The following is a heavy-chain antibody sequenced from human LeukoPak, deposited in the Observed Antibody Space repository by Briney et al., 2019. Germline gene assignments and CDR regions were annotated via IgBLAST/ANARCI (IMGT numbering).Heavy chain of an antibody. CDR2: MNPNSGNT. D-gene: IGHD3-22*01. Sequence: ASVKVSCKASGYTFTSYDINWVRQATGQGLEWMGWMNPNSGNTGYAQKFQGRVTMTRNTSISTAYMELSSLRSEDTAVYYCARHGEYYDTSGYFWFDPWGQGTLVTVSS. V-gene: IGHV1-8*01. CDR1: GYTFTSYD. J-gene: IGHJ5*02. CDR3: ARHGEYYDTSGYFWFDP.